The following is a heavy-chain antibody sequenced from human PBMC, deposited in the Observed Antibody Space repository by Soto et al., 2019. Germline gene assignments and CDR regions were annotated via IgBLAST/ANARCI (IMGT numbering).Heavy chain of an antibody. D-gene: IGHD5-12*01. CDR1: GGSISRGGYY. V-gene: IGHV4-31*03. Sequence: QVQLQESGPGLVKPSQTLSLTCTVSGGSISRGGYYWSWIRQHPGKGLEWIGYIYYSGGTYYNPSLKSRVTLSVDPSETQFSLRLSSVTAADTAVYYCARKDSGYADYMDVWGKGTTVTVSS. CDR2: IYYSGGT. CDR3: ARKDSGYADYMDV. J-gene: IGHJ6*03.